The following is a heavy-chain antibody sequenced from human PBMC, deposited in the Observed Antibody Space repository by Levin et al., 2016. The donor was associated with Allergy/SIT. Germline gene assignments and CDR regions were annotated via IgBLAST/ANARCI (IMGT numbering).Heavy chain of an antibody. J-gene: IGHJ5*02. CDR3: AHRPVSWPTLPNWFDP. V-gene: IGHV2-5*02. CDR2: IYWDDDK. Sequence: SGPTLVKPTQTLTLTCTFSGFSLSTSGVGVGWIRQPPGKALEWLALIYWDDDKRYSPSLKSRLTITKDTSKNQVVLTMTNMDPVDTATYYCAHRPVSWPTLPNWFDPWGQGTLVTVSS. D-gene: IGHD5-12*01. CDR1: GFSLSTSGVG.